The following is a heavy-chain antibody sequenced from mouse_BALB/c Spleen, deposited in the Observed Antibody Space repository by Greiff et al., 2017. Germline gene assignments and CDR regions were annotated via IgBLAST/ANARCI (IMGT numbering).Heavy chain of an antibody. J-gene: IGHJ1*01. CDR2: ISYSGST. CDR3: ARSGYYMYFDV. D-gene: IGHD2-3*01. Sequence: EVKLMESGPGLVKPSQSLSLTCTVTGYSITSDYAWNWIRQFPGNKLEWMGYISYSGSTSYNPSLKSRISITRDTSKNQFFLQLNSVTTEDTATYYCARSGYYMYFDVWGVGTTVTVSS. V-gene: IGHV3-2*02. CDR1: GYSITSDYA.